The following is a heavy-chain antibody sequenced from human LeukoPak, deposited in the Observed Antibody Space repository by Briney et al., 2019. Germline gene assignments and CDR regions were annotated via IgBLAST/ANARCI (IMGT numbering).Heavy chain of an antibody. J-gene: IGHJ6*03. Sequence: GASVKVSCKASAYTSSNYGITWVRQAPGRGLEWMGWISTYNGNTQHAQKFQGRLTMTTDTPTKTVYMELRSLTSHDTAVYYCALPAKGAFFYYYMEVWGKGTAVTVSS. CDR2: ISTYNGNT. D-gene: IGHD2-2*01. CDR3: ALPAKGAFFYYYMEV. CDR1: AYTSSNYG. V-gene: IGHV1-18*01.